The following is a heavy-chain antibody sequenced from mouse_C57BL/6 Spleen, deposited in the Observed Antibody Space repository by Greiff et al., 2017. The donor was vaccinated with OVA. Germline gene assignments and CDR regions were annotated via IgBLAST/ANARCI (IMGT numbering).Heavy chain of an antibody. CDR1: GFTFSSYT. J-gene: IGHJ2*01. CDR2: ISGGGGNT. D-gene: IGHD4-1*01. Sequence: EVHLVESGGGLVKPGGSLKLSCAASGFTFSSYTMSWVRQTPEKRLEWVATISGGGGNTYYPDSVKGRFTISRVNAKNTLYLQMSSLRSEDTALYYCARQGGLGTSWYFDYWGQGTTLTVSS. V-gene: IGHV5-9*01. CDR3: ARQGGLGTSWYFDY.